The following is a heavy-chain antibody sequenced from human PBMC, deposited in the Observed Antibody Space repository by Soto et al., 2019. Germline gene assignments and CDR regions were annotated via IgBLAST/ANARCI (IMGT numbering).Heavy chain of an antibody. CDR3: SRIKEYHGYADLDF. Sequence: PGGSLRLSCAASGFTFSSYGMHWVRQAPGKGLEWVAVISYDGSNKYYADSVKGRFTISRDNSKNTLYLQMNSLRAEDTAVYFCSRIKEYHGYADLDFWGQGTLVTVSS. CDR1: GFTFSSYG. J-gene: IGHJ4*02. CDR2: ISYDGSNK. V-gene: IGHV3-30*03. D-gene: IGHD5-12*01.